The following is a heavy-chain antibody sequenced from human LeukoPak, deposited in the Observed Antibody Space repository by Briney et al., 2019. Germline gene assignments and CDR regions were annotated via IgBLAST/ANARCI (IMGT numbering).Heavy chain of an antibody. J-gene: IGHJ6*02. Sequence: GGSLRLSCAASGFSFSSYSMNWVRQAPGKGLEWVSYISSSSGTTYYADSVKGRFTISRDNAKNSLYLQMNSLRAEDTAVYYCARDVRAAAGKGNYYYGMDVWGQGTTVIVSS. D-gene: IGHD6-13*01. CDR3: ARDVRAAAGKGNYYYGMDV. CDR1: GFSFSSYS. CDR2: ISSSSGTT. V-gene: IGHV3-48*04.